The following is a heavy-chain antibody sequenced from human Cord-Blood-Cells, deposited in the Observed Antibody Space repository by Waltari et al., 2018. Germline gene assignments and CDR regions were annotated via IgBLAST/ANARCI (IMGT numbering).Heavy chain of an antibody. Sequence: QVQLQESGPGLVKPSETLSLTCTVSGGSISSSYWSWIRQPPGKGLEWIGYIYYSGSTNYHPSLKSRVTISVDTSKNQFSLKLSSVTAADTAVYYCARRIFDAFDIWGQGTMVTVSS. V-gene: IGHV4-59*01. CDR1: GGSISSSY. D-gene: IGHD3-3*01. CDR2: IYYSGST. J-gene: IGHJ3*02. CDR3: ARRIFDAFDI.